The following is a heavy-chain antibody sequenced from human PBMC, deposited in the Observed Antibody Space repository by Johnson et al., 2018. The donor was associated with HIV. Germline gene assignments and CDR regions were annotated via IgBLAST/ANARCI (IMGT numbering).Heavy chain of an antibody. J-gene: IGHJ3*02. CDR1: GFSFSDSA. CDR2: MSYDGSNK. Sequence: QVQLVESGGGVVQPGRSLRLSCAASGFSFSDSAMHWVRQAPGKGLVWVAVMSYDGSNKYYADSVKGRFTISRDNSKNTLYLQMNSLRAEDTAGYYCAKDLFTEREDDAFDIWGQGTMVTVSS. CDR3: AKDLFTEREDDAFDI. V-gene: IGHV3-30-3*02. D-gene: IGHD1-26*01.